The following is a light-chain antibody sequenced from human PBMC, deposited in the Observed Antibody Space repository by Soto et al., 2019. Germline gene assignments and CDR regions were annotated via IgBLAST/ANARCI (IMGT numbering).Light chain of an antibody. V-gene: IGKV3-20*01. CDR1: QSVSNNY. CDR2: GAS. CDR3: QQYGSSGT. Sequence: EIVLTQSPGTLSLSPVERANLSCRASQSVSNNYLAWYQQKPGQAPRLLIYGASNRATGIPDRFSGSGSGTDFTLTISRLEPEDFAVYYCQQYGSSGTFGQGPKVDIK. J-gene: IGKJ1*01.